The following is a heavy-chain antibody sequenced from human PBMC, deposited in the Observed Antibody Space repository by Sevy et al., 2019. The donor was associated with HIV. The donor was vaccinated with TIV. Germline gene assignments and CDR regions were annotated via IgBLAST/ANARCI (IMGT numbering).Heavy chain of an antibody. V-gene: IGHV3-23*01. D-gene: IGHD2-2*01. CDR2: ISGSGVTT. J-gene: IGHJ4*02. CDR1: GFTFSTYA. Sequence: GGSLRLSCAASGFTFSTYAMSWVRQAPGKGLEWVSGISGSGVTTYYADSVKGRFTISRDNSKNTLHLQMNSLTAEDTAVYYCAREGVPAAIGFDYWGQGTLVTVSS. CDR3: AREGVPAAIGFDY.